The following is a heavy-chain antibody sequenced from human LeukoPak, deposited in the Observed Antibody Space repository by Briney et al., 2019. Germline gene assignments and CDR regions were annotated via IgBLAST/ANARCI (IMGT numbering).Heavy chain of an antibody. D-gene: IGHD3-10*01. J-gene: IGHJ4*02. V-gene: IGHV3-53*01. Sequence: GGSLRLSCAASGFTVSSNYMSWVRQAPGEGVEWVSFIYSGGSTYYANSVKGRFTISRDNSKNTLYLQMNSMRAEETAVYYCARVQGHTMVREYYFDYWGQGTLVTVSS. CDR1: GFTVSSNY. CDR2: IYSGGST. CDR3: ARVQGHTMVREYYFDY.